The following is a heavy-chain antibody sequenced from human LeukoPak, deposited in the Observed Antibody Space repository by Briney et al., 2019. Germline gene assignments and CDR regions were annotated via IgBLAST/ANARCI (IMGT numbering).Heavy chain of an antibody. J-gene: IGHJ4*02. V-gene: IGHV4-59*08. D-gene: IGHD6-13*01. CDR2: IFYTGTT. Sequence: SETLSLTCTVSGGFISGHYWSWIRQPPGKGLEWIGYIFYTGTTDYNPTLRSRITMSEDTSKNQFSLRLTSVTAADTAVYYCARQNPAVGGQGLDYWGQGILVTVFS. CDR1: GGFISGHY. CDR3: ARQNPAVGGQGLDY.